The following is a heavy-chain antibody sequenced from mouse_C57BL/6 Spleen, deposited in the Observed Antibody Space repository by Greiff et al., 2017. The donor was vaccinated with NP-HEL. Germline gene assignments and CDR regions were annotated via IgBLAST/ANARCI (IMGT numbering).Heavy chain of an antibody. Sequence: VQLHQPGTELVKPGASVKLSCKASGYTFTSYWMHWVKQRPGQGLEWIGNINPSNGGTNYNEKFKSKATLTVDKSSSTAYMQLSSLTSEDSAVYYCARGGYYLYAMDYWGQGTSVTVSS. CDR2: INPSNGGT. J-gene: IGHJ4*01. D-gene: IGHD1-1*02. CDR1: GYTFTSYW. CDR3: ARGGYYLYAMDY. V-gene: IGHV1-53*01.